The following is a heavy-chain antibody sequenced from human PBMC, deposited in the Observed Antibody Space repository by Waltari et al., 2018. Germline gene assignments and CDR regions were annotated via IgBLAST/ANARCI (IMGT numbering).Heavy chain of an antibody. J-gene: IGHJ4*02. CDR1: GGSISSHY. CDR3: ARRRRDGYNRGGYFDY. Sequence: QVQLQESGPGLVKPSETLSLTCTVSGGSISSHYWSWIRQPPGKGLEWIGYIYYSGSTNYNPSLKSRVTISVDTSKNQFSLKLSSVTAADTAVYYCARRRRDGYNRGGYFDYWGQGTLVTVSS. CDR2: IYYSGST. D-gene: IGHD5-12*01. V-gene: IGHV4-59*11.